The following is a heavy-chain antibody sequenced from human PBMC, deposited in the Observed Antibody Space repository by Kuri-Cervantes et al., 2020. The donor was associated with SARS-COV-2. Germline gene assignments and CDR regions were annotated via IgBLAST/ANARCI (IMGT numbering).Heavy chain of an antibody. CDR2: INHSGST. CDR1: GGSISSSSYY. V-gene: IGHV4-39*07. Sequence: GSLRLSCTVSGGSISSSSYYWGWIRQPPGKGLEWIGEINHSGSTNYNPSLKSRVTISVDTSKNQFSLKLSSVTAADTAVYYCARRTVGHFDLWGRGTLVTVSS. CDR3: ARRTVGHFDL. D-gene: IGHD3-16*01. J-gene: IGHJ2*01.